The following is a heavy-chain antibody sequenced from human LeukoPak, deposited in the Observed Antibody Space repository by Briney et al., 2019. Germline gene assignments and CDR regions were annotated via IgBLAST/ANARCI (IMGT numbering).Heavy chain of an antibody. V-gene: IGHV3-23*01. CDR1: GFTFTSYS. CDR3: AGRVTGYSSGYVY. J-gene: IGHJ4*02. D-gene: IGHD5-18*01. Sequence: PGGSLRLSCAASGFTFTSYSMNWVRQAPGKGLDWVSVISGSAHKIRYADSVKGRFTISRDNSENIVYLQMNNLRAEDTAVYYCAGRVTGYSSGYVYWGQGTLVTVSP. CDR2: ISGSAHKI.